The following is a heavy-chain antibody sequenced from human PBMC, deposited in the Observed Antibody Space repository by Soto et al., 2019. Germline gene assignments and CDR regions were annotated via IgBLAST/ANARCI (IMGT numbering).Heavy chain of an antibody. CDR3: AKDGDEVRGVFDY. CDR2: ISYDGSNK. J-gene: IGHJ4*02. D-gene: IGHD3-10*01. CDR1: GFTFSSYG. Sequence: QVQLVESGGGVVQPGRSLRLSCAASGFTFSSYGMHWVRQAPGKGLEWVAVISYDGSNKYYADSVKGRFTISRDNSKNTLYLQMNSLRAEDTAVYYCAKDGDEVRGVFDYWGQGTLVTVSS. V-gene: IGHV3-30*18.